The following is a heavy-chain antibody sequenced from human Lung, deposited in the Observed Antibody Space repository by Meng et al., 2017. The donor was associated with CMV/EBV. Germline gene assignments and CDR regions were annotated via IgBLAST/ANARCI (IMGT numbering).Heavy chain of an antibody. CDR3: ASFPPPGKQWLVTDY. Sequence: QGPVQEPGPVLVKPSGTLSLPCAVSGGPISSSNWWSWVRQPPGKGLEWIGEIYHSGSTNYNPSLKSRITISVDKSKNQFSLKLSSVTAADTAVYYCASFPPPGKQWLVTDYWGQGTLVTVSS. J-gene: IGHJ4*02. CDR2: IYHSGST. V-gene: IGHV4-4*02. CDR1: GGPISSSNW. D-gene: IGHD6-19*01.